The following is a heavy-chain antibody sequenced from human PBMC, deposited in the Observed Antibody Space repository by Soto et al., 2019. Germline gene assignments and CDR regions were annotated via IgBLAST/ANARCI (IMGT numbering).Heavy chain of an antibody. CDR3: AKERNDYGYYSTYFDY. Sequence: EVQLLESGGGLVQPGGSLRLSCAASGFTFSSYAMSWVRQAPGKGLEWVSAISGSGGSTYYADSVKGRFTISRDNSKNTLYLQMNSLRAEDTAVYYCAKERNDYGYYSTYFDYWGQGTLVTVSS. CDR2: ISGSGGST. V-gene: IGHV3-23*01. CDR1: GFTFSSYA. D-gene: IGHD4-17*01. J-gene: IGHJ4*02.